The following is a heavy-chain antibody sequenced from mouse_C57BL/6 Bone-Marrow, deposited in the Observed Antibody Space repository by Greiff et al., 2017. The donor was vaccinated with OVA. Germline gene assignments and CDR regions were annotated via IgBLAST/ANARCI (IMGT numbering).Heavy chain of an antibody. Sequence: QVTLKESGPGILQPSQTLSLTCSFSGFSLSTFGMGVGWIRQPSGKGLEWLAHIWWDDDKYYNPALKSRLTISKDTSKNQVFLKIANVDTADTATDYCARTLYYYGSSNFDYWGQGTTLTVSS. V-gene: IGHV8-8*01. CDR2: IWWDDDK. J-gene: IGHJ2*01. CDR3: ARTLYYYGSSNFDY. CDR1: GFSLSTFGMG. D-gene: IGHD1-1*01.